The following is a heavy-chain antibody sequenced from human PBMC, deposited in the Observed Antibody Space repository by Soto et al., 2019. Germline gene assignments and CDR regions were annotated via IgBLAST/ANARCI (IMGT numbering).Heavy chain of an antibody. CDR2: IYYSGST. CDR3: ARLGDVWSGYYWDGMDV. CDR1: GGSISSYY. Sequence: SETLSLTCTVSGGSISSYYWSWIRQPPGKGLEWIGYIYYSGSTNYNPSLKSRVTISVDTSKNQFSLKLSSVTAADTAVYYCARLGDVWSGYYWDGMDVWGQGTTVTVSS. J-gene: IGHJ6*02. D-gene: IGHD3-3*01. V-gene: IGHV4-59*01.